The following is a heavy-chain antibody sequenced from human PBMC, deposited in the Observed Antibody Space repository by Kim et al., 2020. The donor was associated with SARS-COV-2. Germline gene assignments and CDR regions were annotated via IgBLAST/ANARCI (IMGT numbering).Heavy chain of an antibody. CDR2: ISGSGGST. CDR1: GFTFSSYA. Sequence: GGSLRLSCAASGFTFSSYAMSWVRQAPGKGLEWVSAISGSGGSTYYADSVKGRFTISRDNSKNTLYLQMNSLRAEDTAVYYCAKRGEVQLLWFGDDYDWFDPWGQGTLVTVSS. D-gene: IGHD3-10*01. V-gene: IGHV3-23*01. J-gene: IGHJ5*02. CDR3: AKRGEVQLLWFGDDYDWFDP.